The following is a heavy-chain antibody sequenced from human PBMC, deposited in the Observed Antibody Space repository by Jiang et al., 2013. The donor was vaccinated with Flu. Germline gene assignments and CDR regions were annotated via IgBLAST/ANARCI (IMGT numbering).Heavy chain of an antibody. CDR2: IYYSGST. Sequence: PGLVKPSETLSLTCTVSGGSVSSGSYYWSWIRQPPGKGLEWIGYIYYSGSTNYNPSLKSRVTISVDTSKNQFSLKLSSVTAADTAVYYCARDQRGDFWSGIDYYYYGMDVWGQGTTVTVSS. V-gene: IGHV4-61*01. CDR1: GGSVSSGSYY. D-gene: IGHD3-3*01. CDR3: ARDQRGDFWSGIDYYYYGMDV. J-gene: IGHJ6*02.